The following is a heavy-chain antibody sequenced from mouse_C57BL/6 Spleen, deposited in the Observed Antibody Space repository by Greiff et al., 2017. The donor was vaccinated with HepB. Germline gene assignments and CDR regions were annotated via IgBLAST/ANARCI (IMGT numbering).Heavy chain of an antibody. J-gene: IGHJ2*01. CDR1: GYTFTSYT. Sequence: VQLQQSGAELARPGASVKMSCKASGYTFTSYTMHWVKQRPGQGLEWIGYINPSSGYTKYNQKFKGKATLTEDKSSSTAYLQLSSLTSEDSAFYVCARTHERWGQVTTLTVSS. CDR3: ARTHER. V-gene: IGHV1-4*01. CDR2: INPSSGYT.